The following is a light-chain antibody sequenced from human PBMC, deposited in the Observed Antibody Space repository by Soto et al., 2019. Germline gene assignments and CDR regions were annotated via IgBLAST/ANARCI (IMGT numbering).Light chain of an antibody. CDR2: SAS. J-gene: IGKJ1*01. CDR3: LQHNSYPRT. CDR1: QGIRTD. V-gene: IGKV1-17*01. Sequence: DIQMTQSPSSLSASVGGRGTITCRARQGIRTDLGWYQQKPGKAPKRLIYSASSLQSGVPSRFSGSGSGTEFTLTISSLQPEDFATYYCLQHNSYPRTFGQGT.